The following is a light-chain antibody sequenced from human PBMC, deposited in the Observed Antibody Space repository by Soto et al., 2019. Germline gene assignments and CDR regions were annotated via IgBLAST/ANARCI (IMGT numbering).Light chain of an antibody. CDR1: QSVSTY. CDR3: QQYNNWHPIT. CDR2: GAS. J-gene: IGKJ5*01. V-gene: IGKV3-15*01. Sequence: EIWLTQYPATLSLSPGERATLSWGGSQSVSTYLAWYQQKPGQAPRLLIYGASTRATGIPARFSGSGSGTEFTLTISSLQPEDFAAYYCQQYNNWHPITFGQGTRLEIK.